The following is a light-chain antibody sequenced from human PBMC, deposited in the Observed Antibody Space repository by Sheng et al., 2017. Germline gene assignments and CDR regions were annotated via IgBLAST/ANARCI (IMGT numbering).Light chain of an antibody. J-gene: IGKJ4*01. CDR3: QKYNSAPLT. V-gene: IGKV3-11*01. CDR2: DAT. Sequence: EIVLTQSPATLSLSPGERATFSCRASQNVDSQLAWYQQRPGQAPRLLIYDATNRATDIPARFSGSGSGADFTLTISSLQPEDVATYSCQKYNSAPLTFGGGTKVEIK. CDR1: QNVDSQ.